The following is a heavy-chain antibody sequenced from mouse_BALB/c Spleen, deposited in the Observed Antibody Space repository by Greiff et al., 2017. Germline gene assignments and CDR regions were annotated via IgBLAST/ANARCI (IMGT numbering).Heavy chain of an antibody. V-gene: IGHV5-17*02. Sequence: EVMLVESGGGLVQPGGSRKLSCAASGFTFSSFGMHWVRQAPEKGLEWVAYISSGSSTIYYADTVKGRFTISRDNPKNTLFLQMTSLRSEDTAMYYCARFEVRAMDYWGQGTSVTVSS. CDR1: GFTFSSFG. J-gene: IGHJ4*01. CDR3: ARFEVRAMDY. D-gene: IGHD2-2*01. CDR2: ISSGSSTI.